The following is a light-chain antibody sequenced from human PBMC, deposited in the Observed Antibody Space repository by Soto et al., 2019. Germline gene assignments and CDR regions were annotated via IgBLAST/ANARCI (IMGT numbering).Light chain of an antibody. CDR3: TSYTSTSTYV. CDR2: DVT. V-gene: IGLV2-14*01. Sequence: QSALTQPASVSGPPGQSITISCTGTSSDVGAYNYVSWYQHHPGKAPRLVIYDVTNRPSGISDRFSGSKSANTASLTISGLLAEDEADYYCTSYTSTSTYVFGTGTKVTVL. CDR1: SSDVGAYNY. J-gene: IGLJ1*01.